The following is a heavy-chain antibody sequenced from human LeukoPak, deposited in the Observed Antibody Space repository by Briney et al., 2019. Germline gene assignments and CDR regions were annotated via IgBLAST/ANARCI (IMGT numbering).Heavy chain of an antibody. CDR3: ARERFGELFYYFDY. Sequence: PSETLSPTCTVSGGSISSGGYYWSWIRQHPGKGLEWIGYIYYSGSTYYNPSLKSRVTISVDTSKNQFSLKLSSVTAADTAVYYCARERFGELFYYFDYWGQGTLVTVSS. CDR1: GGSISSGGYY. D-gene: IGHD3-10*01. V-gene: IGHV4-31*03. CDR2: IYYSGST. J-gene: IGHJ4*02.